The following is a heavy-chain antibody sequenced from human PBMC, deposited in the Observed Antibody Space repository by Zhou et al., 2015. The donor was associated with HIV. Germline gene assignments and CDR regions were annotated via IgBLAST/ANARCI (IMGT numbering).Heavy chain of an antibody. Sequence: EVRLVESGGAVVRPGGSLKISCVSSGFTFSNYWMHWVRQVPGKGLMWVARINFDGKDVSYADFVKGRFTISRDNNNNTLFLEMRSLRADDTALYFCVRPDGGYFDSSGYFYHFYGMDVWGHGTAVTV. CDR1: GFTFSNYW. D-gene: IGHD3-22*01. CDR2: INFDGKDV. J-gene: IGHJ6*02. V-gene: IGHV3-74*01. CDR3: VRPDGGYFDSSGYFYHFYGMDV.